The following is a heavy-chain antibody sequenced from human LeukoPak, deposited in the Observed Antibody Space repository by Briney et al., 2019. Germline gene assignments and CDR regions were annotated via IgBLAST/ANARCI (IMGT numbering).Heavy chain of an antibody. Sequence: GGSLRLSCAASGFTFSSYWMHWVRQAPGKGLEWVSSISSASGYTYSADSVKGRFTISRDNAKNSLYLQLNSLRAEDTAVYYCARDYSDTGSFDIWGQGTMVTVSS. J-gene: IGHJ3*02. D-gene: IGHD2-21*01. CDR1: GFTFSSYW. CDR3: ARDYSDTGSFDI. CDR2: ISSASGYT. V-gene: IGHV3-21*06.